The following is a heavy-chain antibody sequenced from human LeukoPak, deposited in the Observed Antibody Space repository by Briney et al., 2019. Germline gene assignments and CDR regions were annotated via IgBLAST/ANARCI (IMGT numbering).Heavy chain of an antibody. J-gene: IGHJ4*02. CDR3: ARATSDFWSGYLSPHYFDY. CDR2: IYYSGST. Sequence: PSETLSLTCTVSGGSISSSSYHWGWIRQPPGKGLEWIGSIYYSGSTYYTPSLKSRVTISVDTSKNQFSLKLSSVTAADTAVYYCARATSDFWSGYLSPHYFDYWGQGTLVTVSS. CDR1: GGSISSSSYH. D-gene: IGHD3-3*01. V-gene: IGHV4-39*01.